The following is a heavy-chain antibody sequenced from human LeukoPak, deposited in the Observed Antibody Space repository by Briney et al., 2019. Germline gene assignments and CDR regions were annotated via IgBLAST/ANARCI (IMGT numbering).Heavy chain of an antibody. CDR3: ASSYYSSTKLKKPDY. D-gene: IGHD3-22*01. CDR1: GGSISSGSYY. CDR2: IYTSGST. Sequence: SETLSLTCTVSGGSISSGSYYWSWIRQPAGKGLEWIGRIYTSGSTNYNPSLKSRVTISVDTSKNQFSLKLSSVTAADTAVYYCASSYYSSTKLKKPDYWGQGTLVTVSS. V-gene: IGHV4-61*02. J-gene: IGHJ4*02.